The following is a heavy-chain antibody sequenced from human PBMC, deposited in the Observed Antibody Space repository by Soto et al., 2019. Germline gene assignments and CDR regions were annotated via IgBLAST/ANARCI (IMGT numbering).Heavy chain of an antibody. D-gene: IGHD6-6*01. CDR1: GLPFGDNG. CDR2: IGAKTHGGTT. Sequence: VQVVESGGGLVQPGRSLRLSCIVSGLPFGDNGLSWLRQAPGTGLEWIGFIGAKTHGGTTEYAASVKDRFTISRDDSKSIAYLQMNSPKTEDTAVYYCARVGYSISYGYFYINVWGTGTTVTVSS. CDR3: ARVGYSISYGYFYINV. J-gene: IGHJ6*03. V-gene: IGHV3-49*03.